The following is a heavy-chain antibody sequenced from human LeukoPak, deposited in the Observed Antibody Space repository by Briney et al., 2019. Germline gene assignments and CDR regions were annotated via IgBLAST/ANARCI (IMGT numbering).Heavy chain of an antibody. V-gene: IGHV3-30*02. CDR1: GFTFSSYS. J-gene: IGHJ4*02. D-gene: IGHD6-6*01. CDR3: ATSSSSSSWGPTDY. CDR2: IQYDGSNK. Sequence: PGGSLRLSCAASGFTFSSYSMNWVRQAPGKGLEWVAFIQYDGSNKYYVDSVKGRFTISKDNSKNTLYLQMNSLRAEDTAVYYCATSSSSSSWGPTDYWGQGTLVTVSS.